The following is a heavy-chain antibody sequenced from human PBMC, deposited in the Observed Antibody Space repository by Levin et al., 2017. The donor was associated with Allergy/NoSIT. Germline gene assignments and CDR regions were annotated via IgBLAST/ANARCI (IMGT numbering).Heavy chain of an antibody. D-gene: IGHD1-14*01. J-gene: IGHJ4*02. CDR1: GFIFSNYR. Sequence: GGSLRLSCVASGFIFSNYRLSWVRQAPGEGLEWVANIHEHGSEIYYVDSVKGRFTISRDDAKNSLFLHMSSLRVEDTGLYYCAKWRGAQSEFDYWGQGTLVTVSS. CDR3: AKWRGAQSEFDY. V-gene: IGHV3-7*01. CDR2: IHEHGSEI.